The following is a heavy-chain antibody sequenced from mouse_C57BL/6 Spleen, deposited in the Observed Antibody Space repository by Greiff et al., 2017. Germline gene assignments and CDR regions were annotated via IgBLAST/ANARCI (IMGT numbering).Heavy chain of an antibody. CDR3: ARYYDGYYGFAY. J-gene: IGHJ3*01. CDR2: IYPGGGYT. D-gene: IGHD2-3*01. V-gene: IGHV1-63*01. Sequence: QVQLQQSGAELVRPGTSVKMSCKASGYTFTNYWIGWAKQRPGHGLEWIGDIYPGGGYTTYNEKFKGKATLTADKSSSTAYMQFSSLTSEDSAIYYCARYYDGYYGFAYWGQGTLVTVSA. CDR1: GYTFTNYW.